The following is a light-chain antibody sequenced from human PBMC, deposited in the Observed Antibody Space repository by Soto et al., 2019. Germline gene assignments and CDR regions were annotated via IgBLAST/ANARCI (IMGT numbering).Light chain of an antibody. Sequence: DIQMIQSPSSLSASVGDRVTITCRASQAINNHLNWYQQNPGRAPKLLIYAASSLQSGVPSRFSGSGSGTDFSLTISSLQPEDFATYYCQQSYSTPRTFGQGTKLEIK. CDR3: QQSYSTPRT. CDR2: AAS. CDR1: QAINNH. V-gene: IGKV1-39*01. J-gene: IGKJ2*01.